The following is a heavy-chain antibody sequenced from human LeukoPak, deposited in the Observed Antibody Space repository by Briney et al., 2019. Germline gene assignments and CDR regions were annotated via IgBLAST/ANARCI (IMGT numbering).Heavy chain of an antibody. J-gene: IGHJ4*02. CDR3: ARDFWSGYYTED. D-gene: IGHD3-3*01. CDR2: ISGSSSGSTSIT. CDR1: GIIFSTYA. Sequence: GGSLRLSCEFSGIIFSTYAMNWVRQAPGKGLEWISYISGSSSGSTSITQYADSVKGRFTIFRDNAKNSLHLQMDSLSAEDTAVYYCARDFWSGYYTEDWGQGALVIVSS. V-gene: IGHV3-48*04.